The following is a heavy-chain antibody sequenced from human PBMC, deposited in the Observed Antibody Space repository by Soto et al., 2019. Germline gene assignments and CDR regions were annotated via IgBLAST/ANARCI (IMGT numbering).Heavy chain of an antibody. CDR1: GYSFAGYW. D-gene: IGHD3-22*01. CDR3: ARQIYDSDTGPNFQYYFDS. J-gene: IGHJ4*02. V-gene: IGHV5-10-1*01. Sequence: GEPLKISCKGSGYSFAGYWITWVRQKPGKGLEWMGRIDPSDSQTYYSPSFRGHVTISVTKSITTVFLQWSSLRASDTAMYYCARQIYDSDTGPNFQYYFDSWGQGTPVTVSS. CDR2: IDPSDSQT.